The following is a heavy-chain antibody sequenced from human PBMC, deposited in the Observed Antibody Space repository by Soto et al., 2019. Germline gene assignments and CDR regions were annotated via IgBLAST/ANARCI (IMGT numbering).Heavy chain of an antibody. D-gene: IGHD4-17*01. CDR3: AREGIYVDNFYYYYGMDV. V-gene: IGHV3-30*04. J-gene: IGHJ6*02. CDR2: ISSDVRNE. CDR1: GCPFSSYA. Sequence: QVQLVESGGGVVQPGRSLRLSCAASGCPFSSYAIHWVRQAPGEGLEWVAVISSDVRNEHYADSVKGLFTLSRDNSKNTLYLQMNSLRAEDTAVYYCAREGIYVDNFYYYYGMDVWGQATTVTVSS.